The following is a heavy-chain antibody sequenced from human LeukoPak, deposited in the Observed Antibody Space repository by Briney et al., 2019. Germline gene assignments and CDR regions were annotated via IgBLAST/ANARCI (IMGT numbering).Heavy chain of an antibody. D-gene: IGHD5-24*01. V-gene: IGHV4-30-4*08. CDR3: ARDRDDYKYKWFDP. J-gene: IGHJ5*02. CDR1: GGSISSGDYY. Sequence: SQTLSLTRTVSGGSISSGDYYWSWIRQPQGKGLEWIGYIYYSGSTYYNPSLKSRVTISVDTSKNQFSLKLSSVTAADTAVYYCARDRDDYKYKWFDPWGQGTLVTVSA. CDR2: IYYSGST.